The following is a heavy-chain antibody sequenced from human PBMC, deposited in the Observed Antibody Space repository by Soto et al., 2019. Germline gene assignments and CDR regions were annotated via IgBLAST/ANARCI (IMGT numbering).Heavy chain of an antibody. J-gene: IGHJ5*02. CDR3: AKGDSSWVSWFDP. CDR1: GYTFTAQY. D-gene: IGHD6-19*01. Sequence: QAQLVQSGAEAKKPGASVKVSCQASGYTFTAQYLHWVRKAPGEGLEWMGWIDATTGATRYAQKLQGRVTMTRDTSMSTAYLEVRGLRPDDTAVYYCAKGDSSWVSWFDPWGQGTLVTVSS. V-gene: IGHV1-2*02. CDR2: IDATTGAT.